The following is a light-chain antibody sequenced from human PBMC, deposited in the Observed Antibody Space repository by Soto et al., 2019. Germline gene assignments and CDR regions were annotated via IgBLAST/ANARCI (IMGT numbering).Light chain of an antibody. Sequence: EIVLTQSPGTLSLSPGERATLSCRASQSVNSSYLAWYQQKPGQAPRLLIYGASSRATGIPDRFSGSGSGTDFTLTISRLEPEDFAVYYCQQYSTFGQGTKVEIK. J-gene: IGKJ1*01. CDR3: QQYST. CDR1: QSVNSSY. CDR2: GAS. V-gene: IGKV3-20*01.